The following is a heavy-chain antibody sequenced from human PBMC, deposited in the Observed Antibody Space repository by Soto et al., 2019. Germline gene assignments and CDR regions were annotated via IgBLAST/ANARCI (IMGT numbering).Heavy chain of an antibody. Sequence: QVQLQESGPGLVKPSETLSLPCTDSGGSISSYYWSWIRQPPGKGLEWIGYIYYSGSTTYNPSLMSRVTISVDTSKNQFSLKRSSVTAADTAVYYCARHEYLYGYFDLWGRGTLVTVAS. CDR2: IYYSGST. CDR3: ARHEYLYGYFDL. CDR1: GGSISSYY. J-gene: IGHJ2*01. V-gene: IGHV4-59*08. D-gene: IGHD4-17*01.